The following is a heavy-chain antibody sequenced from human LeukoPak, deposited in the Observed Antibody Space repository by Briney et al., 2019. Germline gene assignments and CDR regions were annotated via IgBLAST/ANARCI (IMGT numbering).Heavy chain of an antibody. CDR3: ARDYCSGGSCPRSLDY. J-gene: IGHJ4*02. CDR2: ISWNSGSI. V-gene: IGHV3-9*01. Sequence: PGGSLRLSCAASGFTFDDYAMHWVRQAPGKGLEWVSGISWNSGSIGYADSVKGRFTISRDNSKNTLYLQMNSLRAEDTAVYYCARDYCSGGSCPRSLDYWGQGTLVTVSS. CDR1: GFTFDDYA. D-gene: IGHD2-15*01.